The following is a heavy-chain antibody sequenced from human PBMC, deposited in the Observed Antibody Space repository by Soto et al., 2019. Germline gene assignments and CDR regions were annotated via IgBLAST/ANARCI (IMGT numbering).Heavy chain of an antibody. V-gene: IGHV4-4*02. CDR2: IYHSGST. Sequence: PSETLSLTCAVSGGSISSSNWWSWVRQPPGKGLEWIGEIYHSGSTNYNPPLKSRVTISVDKSKNQFSLKLSSVTAADTAVYYCARLIMTTVTSGEALDYWGQGTLVTVSS. J-gene: IGHJ4*02. CDR1: GGSISSSNW. CDR3: ARLIMTTVTSGEALDY. D-gene: IGHD4-17*01.